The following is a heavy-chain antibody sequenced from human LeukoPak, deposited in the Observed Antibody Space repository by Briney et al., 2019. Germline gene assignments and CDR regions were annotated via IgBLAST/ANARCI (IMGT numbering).Heavy chain of an antibody. Sequence: SETLSLTCTVYGGSFSGYYWSWIRQPPGKGLEWIGEINHSGSTNYNPSLKSRVTISVDRSKNQFSLKLNSVTAADTAVYYCARGNRHTHGSRFLGGRDNWFDPWGQGTLVTVSS. V-gene: IGHV4-34*01. J-gene: IGHJ5*02. D-gene: IGHD3-3*01. CDR1: GGSFSGYY. CDR2: INHSGST. CDR3: ARGNRHTHGSRFLGGRDNWFDP.